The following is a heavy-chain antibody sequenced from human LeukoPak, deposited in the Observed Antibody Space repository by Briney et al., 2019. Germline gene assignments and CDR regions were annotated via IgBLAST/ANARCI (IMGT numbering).Heavy chain of an antibody. J-gene: IGHJ4*02. V-gene: IGHV4-59*01. CDR3: ARVSEKWEHYFDY. Sequence: SETLSLTCTVSDDSITIYYGTWIRQPPGKGLEWIGYIYYSGSTNYKSSLKSRVTISVDTSKNQFSLKLSSVTAADTAVYYCARVSEKWEHYFDYWGQGTLVTVSS. D-gene: IGHD1-26*01. CDR2: IYYSGST. CDR1: DDSITIYY.